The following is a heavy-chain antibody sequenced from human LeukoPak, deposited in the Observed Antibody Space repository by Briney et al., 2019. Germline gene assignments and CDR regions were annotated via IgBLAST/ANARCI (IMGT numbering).Heavy chain of an antibody. Sequence: SETLSLTCNVSGVSVSDGRYYWTWIRQHPGKGLEWIGYKYYSGSAKYNPSLKSRLTTSIDTSKNQFSLQLSSVTAADTATYYCATPYCSSISCLDVFNMWGQGTRVTVSS. V-gene: IGHV4-31*03. D-gene: IGHD2-2*01. J-gene: IGHJ3*02. CDR2: KYYSGSA. CDR1: GVSVSDGRYY. CDR3: ATPYCSSISCLDVFNM.